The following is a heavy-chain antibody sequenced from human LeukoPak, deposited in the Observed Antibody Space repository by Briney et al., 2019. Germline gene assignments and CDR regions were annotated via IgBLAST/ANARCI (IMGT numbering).Heavy chain of an antibody. CDR3: ARVGGYCSGGSCYSRSGWFDP. CDR1: GGSISSYY. CDR2: IYYSGST. V-gene: IGHV4-59*01. J-gene: IGHJ5*02. Sequence: PSETLSLTCTVSGGSISSYYWSWIRQPPGKGLEWIGYIYYSGSTNYNPSLKSRVTISVDTSKNQFSLKLSSVTAADTAVYYCARVGGYCSGGSCYSRSGWFDPWGQGTLVTVSS. D-gene: IGHD2-15*01.